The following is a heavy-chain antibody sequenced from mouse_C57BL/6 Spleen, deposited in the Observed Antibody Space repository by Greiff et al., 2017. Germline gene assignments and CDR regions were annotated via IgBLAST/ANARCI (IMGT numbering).Heavy chain of an antibody. J-gene: IGHJ1*03. CDR3: ARIANDLYFDV. Sequence: QVQLKESGPGILQPSQTLSLTCSFSGFSLSTFGMGVGWIRQPSGKGLEWLAHIWGDDDKYYNPALKSRLTISTYTSKNQVLLKIAYVDTADTATSYCARIANDLYFDVWGTGTTVTVSS. CDR2: IWGDDDK. D-gene: IGHD2-4*01. V-gene: IGHV8-8*01. CDR1: GFSLSTFGMG.